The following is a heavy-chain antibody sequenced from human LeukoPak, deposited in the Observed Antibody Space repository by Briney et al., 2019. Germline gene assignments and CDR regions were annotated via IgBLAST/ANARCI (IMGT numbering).Heavy chain of an antibody. J-gene: IGHJ4*02. Sequence: PSETLSLTCAVSGGSITSSNWWTWVRQPPGQGLEWIGEVYHSGSTNYIPSLRSRVAISVDKSKNQFSLMLRSVTAADTAMYYCVRRGRYTCGGDTCYSVDYWGQGTLVTVSS. V-gene: IGHV4-4*02. CDR3: VRRGRYTCGGDTCYSVDY. CDR2: VYHSGST. D-gene: IGHD2-15*01. CDR1: GGSITSSNW.